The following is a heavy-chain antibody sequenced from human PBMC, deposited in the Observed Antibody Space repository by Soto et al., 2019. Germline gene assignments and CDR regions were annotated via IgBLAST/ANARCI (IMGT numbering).Heavy chain of an antibody. CDR2: INHSGST. V-gene: IGHV4-34*01. D-gene: IGHD3-22*01. J-gene: IGHJ4*02. CDR1: GGSFSGYY. CDR3: ARGGYYDSSGLTPRGVFDY. Sequence: PSETLSLTCAVYGGSFSGYYWSWIRQPPGKGLEWIGEINHSGSTNYNPSLKSRVTISVDTSKNQFSLKLSSVTAADTAVYYCARGGYYDSSGLTPRGVFDYWGQGTLVTAPQ.